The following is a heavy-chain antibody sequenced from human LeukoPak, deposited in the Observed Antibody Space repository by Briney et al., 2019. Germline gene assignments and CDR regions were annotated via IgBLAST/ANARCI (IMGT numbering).Heavy chain of an antibody. CDR2: IIPIFGTA. CDR3: ARGRAAAGSSNWFDP. D-gene: IGHD6-13*01. V-gene: IGHV1-69*13. J-gene: IGHJ5*02. Sequence: SVTVSCKASGGTFSSYAISWVRQAPGQGLEWMGGIIPIFGTANYAQKFQGRVTITADESTSTAYMELSSLRSEDTAVYYCARGRAAAGSSNWFDPWGQGTLVTVSS. CDR1: GGTFSSYA.